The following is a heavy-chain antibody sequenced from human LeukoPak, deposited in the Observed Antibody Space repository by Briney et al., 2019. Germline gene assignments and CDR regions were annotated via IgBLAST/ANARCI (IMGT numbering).Heavy chain of an antibody. V-gene: IGHV4-39*07. J-gene: IGHJ5*02. CDR3: ARGLGYSYGYVWWFDP. D-gene: IGHD5-18*01. CDR1: GGSISSGGYY. Sequence: SETLSLTCTVSGGSISSGGYYWSWIRQPPGKGLEWIGGINHSGSTNYNPSLKSRVTISVDTSKNQFSLKLSSVTAADTAVYYCARGLGYSYGYVWWFDPWGQGTLVTVSS. CDR2: INHSGST.